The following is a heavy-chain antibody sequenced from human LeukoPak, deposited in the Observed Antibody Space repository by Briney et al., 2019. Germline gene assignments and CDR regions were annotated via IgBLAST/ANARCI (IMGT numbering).Heavy chain of an antibody. CDR1: GGSFSGYY. V-gene: IGHV4-34*01. CDR3: ARGPSAVAGLSR. CDR2: INHSGST. Sequence: SETLSLTCAVYGGSFSGYYWSWIRQTPGKGLEWIVEINHSGSTNYNSSLKSRVTISVDTSKNQFSLKLSSVTAADTAVYYCARGPSAVAGLSRWGQGTLVTVSS. D-gene: IGHD6-19*01. J-gene: IGHJ4*02.